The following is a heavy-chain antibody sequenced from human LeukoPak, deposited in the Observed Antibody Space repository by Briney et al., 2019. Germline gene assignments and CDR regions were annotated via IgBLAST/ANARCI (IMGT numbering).Heavy chain of an antibody. V-gene: IGHV3-21*04. CDR1: GFTFSSYN. CDR2: ISSRSHYI. Sequence: TGGSLRLSCAASGFTFSSYNMNWVRQAPGKGLEWVSSISSRSHYIYYADSVKGRFTISRDNAKNSLYLQMNSLRAEDTAVYYCARVRASSWLPTYYYYYYMDVWGKGTTVTVSS. J-gene: IGHJ6*03. D-gene: IGHD6-13*01. CDR3: ARVRASSWLPTYYYYYYMDV.